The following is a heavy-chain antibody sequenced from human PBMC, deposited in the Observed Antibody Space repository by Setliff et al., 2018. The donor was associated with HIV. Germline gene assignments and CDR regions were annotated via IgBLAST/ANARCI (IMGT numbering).Heavy chain of an antibody. CDR1: GGSISSGSYY. CDR2: IYTSGST. J-gene: IGHJ4*02. CDR3: ARHSRAGDIDY. D-gene: IGHD3-16*01. Sequence: SETLSLTCTVSGGSISSGSYYWSWIRQPAGKGLEWIGHIYTSGSTYYNPSLKTRVTISVDGSKNHFSLRLTSVTAADTAVYYCARHSRAGDIDYWGRGTLVTVSS. V-gene: IGHV4-61*09.